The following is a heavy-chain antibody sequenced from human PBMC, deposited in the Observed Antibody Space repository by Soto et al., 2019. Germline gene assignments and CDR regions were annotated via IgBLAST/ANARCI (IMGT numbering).Heavy chain of an antibody. J-gene: IGHJ1*01. CDR1: GYAFTGYY. D-gene: IGHD3-3*01. CDR2: INPNSGGT. V-gene: IGHV1-2*02. Sequence: AAVKVSCKASGYAFTGYYMHWVRQAPGQGLEWMGWINPNSGGTNYAQKFQGRVTMTRDTSISTAYMELSRLRSDDTAVYYWARYYDFWSGYPYNAEYFQHGGQGSLVTVSS. CDR3: ARYYDFWSGYPYNAEYFQH.